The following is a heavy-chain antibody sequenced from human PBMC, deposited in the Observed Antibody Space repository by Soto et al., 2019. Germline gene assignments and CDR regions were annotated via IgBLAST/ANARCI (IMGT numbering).Heavy chain of an antibody. CDR3: ARDECSGGSCYSFSWFDP. D-gene: IGHD2-15*01. V-gene: IGHV1-69*06. Sequence: SVKVSCKASGGTFSSYAISWVRQAPGQGPEWMGGIIPIFGTANYAQKFQGRVTITADKSTSTAYMELSSLRSEDTAVYYCARDECSGGSCYSFSWFDPWGQGTLVTVSS. CDR1: GGTFSSYA. CDR2: IIPIFGTA. J-gene: IGHJ5*02.